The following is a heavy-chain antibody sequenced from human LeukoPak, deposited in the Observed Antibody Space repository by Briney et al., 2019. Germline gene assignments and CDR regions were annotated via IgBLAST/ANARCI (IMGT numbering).Heavy chain of an antibody. CDR3: ARDSGTTGEVKFDP. CDR2: IYASGST. Sequence: PSETLSLTCTVSGASITSYYWSWIRQPAGKGLEWIGRIYASGSTTYNPSLKSRVTMAVDTSKTRFSLKLSSVTAADTAVYYCARDSGTTGEVKFDPWGQGTLVTVSA. J-gene: IGHJ5*02. D-gene: IGHD3-10*01. V-gene: IGHV4-4*07. CDR1: GASITSYY.